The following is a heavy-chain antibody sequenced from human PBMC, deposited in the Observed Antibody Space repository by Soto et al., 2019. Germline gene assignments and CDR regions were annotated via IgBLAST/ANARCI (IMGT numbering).Heavy chain of an antibody. V-gene: IGHV3-23*01. Sequence: GGSLRLSCAASGFTFSSYAMSWVRQAPGKGLEWVSAISGSGGSTYYADSVKGRFTISRENSKNTLYLQMNSLRAEDTAVYYSAKDLPFFLGGYGRQPFDYWGQGTLVTVSS. D-gene: IGHD5-12*01. CDR2: ISGSGGST. J-gene: IGHJ4*02. CDR3: AKDLPFFLGGYGRQPFDY. CDR1: GFTFSSYA.